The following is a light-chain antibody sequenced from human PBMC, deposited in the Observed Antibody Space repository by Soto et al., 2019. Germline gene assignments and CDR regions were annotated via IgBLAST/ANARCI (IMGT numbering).Light chain of an antibody. CDR3: GSYTTSSTVV. CDR2: EVS. CDR1: SSDIGGYNY. J-gene: IGLJ3*02. V-gene: IGLV2-14*01. Sequence: QSALTQPASVSGSPGQSITISCTGTSSDIGGYNYVSWYQQHPGKAPKLLICEVSNRPSGVSYRFSGSKSGNTASLTISGLQAEDEADYYCGSYTTSSTVVFGGGTKLTVL.